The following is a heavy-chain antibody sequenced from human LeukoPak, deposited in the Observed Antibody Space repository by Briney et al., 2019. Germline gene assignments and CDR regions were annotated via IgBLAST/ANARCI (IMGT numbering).Heavy chain of an antibody. V-gene: IGHV3-30*18. CDR1: GFTFSSYS. J-gene: IGHJ6*02. CDR2: ISYDGSNK. Sequence: GGSLRLSCAASGFTFSSYSMNWVRQAPGKGLEWVAVISYDGSNKYYADSVKGRFTISRDNSKNTLYLQMNSLRAEDTAVYYCAKSLYSNSGGYYYGMDVWGQGTTVTVSS. CDR3: AKSLYSNSGGYYYGMDV. D-gene: IGHD4-11*01.